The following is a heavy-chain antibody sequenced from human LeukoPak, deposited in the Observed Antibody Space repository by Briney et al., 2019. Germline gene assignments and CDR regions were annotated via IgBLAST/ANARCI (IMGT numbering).Heavy chain of an antibody. Sequence: SETLSLTCAVPGGSICTSNSWSWVRQPPGKGLEWIGEIYHSGTTNYNPSLKSRVFISVDKSKNQFSLKLNSVTAADTAIYYCARGGGTVEKSNVFDIWGQGTMVIVSS. V-gene: IGHV4-4*02. CDR2: IYHSGTT. J-gene: IGHJ3*02. D-gene: IGHD4-23*01. CDR1: GGSICTSNS. CDR3: ARGGGTVEKSNVFDI.